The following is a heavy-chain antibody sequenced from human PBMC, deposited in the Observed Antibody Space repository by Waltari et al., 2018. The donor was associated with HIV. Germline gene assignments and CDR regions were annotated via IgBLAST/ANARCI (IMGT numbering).Heavy chain of an antibody. V-gene: IGHV4-31*03. D-gene: IGHD3-22*01. J-gene: IGHJ3*02. CDR3: ARGLDSSGYYYGLGDAFDI. CDR2: IYYTERT. Sequence: QVQLQESGPGLVKPSQTLSLSCTVSGGSISSGDYYWSWIRQQPRKGLKCIGYIYYTERTYYNSSLKCRVTISVYRSKNQFTLKLTAVTSADTAGYYCARGLDSSGYYYGLGDAFDIWGQGTMVTVSS. CDR1: GGSISSGDYY.